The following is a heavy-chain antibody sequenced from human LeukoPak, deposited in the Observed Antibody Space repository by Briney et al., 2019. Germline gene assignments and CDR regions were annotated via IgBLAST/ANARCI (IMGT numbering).Heavy chain of an antibody. J-gene: IGHJ4*02. CDR1: GGSISSYY. CDR3: ARGGVYFDY. V-gene: IGHV4-59*01. Sequence: SETLSLTCTVSGGSISSYYWSWIRQPPGKGLEWIGYIYYSGSTNYNPSLKSRVTISVDTSKNQFSLKLSSVTAADTAVYYCARGGVYFDYWGQGTLVTVSS. CDR2: IYYSGST.